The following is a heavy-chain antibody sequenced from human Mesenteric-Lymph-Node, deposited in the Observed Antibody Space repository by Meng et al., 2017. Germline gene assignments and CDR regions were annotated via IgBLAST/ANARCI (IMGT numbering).Heavy chain of an antibody. J-gene: IGHJ4*02. CDR3: ATEERGYFDY. V-gene: IGHV4-34*01. D-gene: IGHD1-1*01. Sequence: QLQLQQWGAGLLKPSETLSLTCAVYGWSFSGYYWSWIRQPPGKGLEWIGEINHSGSTNYNPSLKSRVTISVDTSKNQFSLKLSSVTAADTAVYYCATEERGYFDYWGQGTLVTVSS. CDR1: GWSFSGYY. CDR2: INHSGST.